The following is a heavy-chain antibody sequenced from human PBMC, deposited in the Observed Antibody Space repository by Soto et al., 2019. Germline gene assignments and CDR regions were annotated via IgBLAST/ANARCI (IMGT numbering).Heavy chain of an antibody. Sequence: DVHLLESGGGLVQPGGSLRLSCAASGFSFSRYAMIWVRQAPGKGQEWVSGITGSGGTIEYAASVKGRFTISRDNSKNTVDLQMNSLRAEDTAVYYCARGKYYYDSSGFDFYGMDVWGQGTTVTVSS. D-gene: IGHD3-22*01. CDR1: GFSFSRYA. CDR2: ITGSGGTI. CDR3: ARGKYYYDSSGFDFYGMDV. V-gene: IGHV3-23*01. J-gene: IGHJ6*02.